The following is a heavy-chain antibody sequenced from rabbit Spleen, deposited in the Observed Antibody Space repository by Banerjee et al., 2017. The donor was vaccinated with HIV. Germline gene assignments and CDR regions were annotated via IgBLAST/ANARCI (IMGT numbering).Heavy chain of an antibody. V-gene: IGHV1S47*01. CDR2: IEPIFGNT. Sequence: QEQLVESGGGLVKPEGSLKLSCTASGFSFSNKAVMCWLRQAPGKGLEWIGYIEPIFGNTYYANWVNGRFTISSHNAQNTLYLQLSSLTAADTATYFCVRDQAGDADYGPYYLNLWGQGTLVTVS. J-gene: IGHJ4*01. D-gene: IGHD2-1*01. CDR3: VRDQAGDADYGPYYLNL. CDR1: GFSFSNKA.